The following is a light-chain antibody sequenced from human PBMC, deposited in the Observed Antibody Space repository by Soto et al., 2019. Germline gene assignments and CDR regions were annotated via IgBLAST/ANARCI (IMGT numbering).Light chain of an antibody. CDR3: QSYDSSLSGVV. Sequence: QPVLTQPPSVSGAPGQRVTISCTGSSSNIGAGYDVPWYQQLPGTAPKLLIYGNSNRPSGVPDRFSGSKSGTSASLAITGLQAEDEADYYCQSYDSSLSGVVFGGGTKVTVL. V-gene: IGLV1-40*01. J-gene: IGLJ2*01. CDR2: GNS. CDR1: SSNIGAGYD.